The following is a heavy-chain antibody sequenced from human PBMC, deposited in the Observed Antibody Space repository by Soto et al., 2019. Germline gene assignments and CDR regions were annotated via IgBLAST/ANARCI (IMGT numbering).Heavy chain of an antibody. CDR2: TGSGTGPG. D-gene: IGHD2-15*01. J-gene: IGHJ4*02. CDR3: ARRDSGGFYRFFDS. Sequence: GASVKVSCKASGYTFTGYYMHWVRQAPGQGLEWMGGTGSGTGPGNHAQKFQGRLTVTADKSTSTVYMELTNLSSEDTAVYYCARRDSGGFYRFFDSWGQGTLVTVSS. CDR1: GYTFTGYY. V-gene: IGHV1-69*06.